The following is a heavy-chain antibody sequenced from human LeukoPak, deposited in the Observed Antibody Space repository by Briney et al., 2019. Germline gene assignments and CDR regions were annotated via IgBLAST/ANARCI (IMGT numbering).Heavy chain of an antibody. Sequence: GGSLRLSCAASGFTFSSYSMNWVRQAPGKGLEWVSSISSSSSYIYYADSVKGRFTISRDNAKNSLYLQMNSLRAEDTAVCHCASDSPHYGMDVWGQGTTVTVSS. CDR1: GFTFSSYS. CDR2: ISSSSSYI. V-gene: IGHV3-21*01. J-gene: IGHJ6*02. CDR3: ASDSPHYGMDV.